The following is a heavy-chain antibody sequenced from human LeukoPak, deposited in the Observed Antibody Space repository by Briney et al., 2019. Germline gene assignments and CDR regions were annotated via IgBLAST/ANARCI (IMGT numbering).Heavy chain of an antibody. CDR1: GSRFTSYW. Sequence: GASLKISCKGSGSRFTSYWIGWVRQLPGKGLEWMGIIYPGDSDTRYSPSFQGQVTISADKSISTAYLQWSSLKASDTAMYYCARHDIAAAGIDIWGQGTMVTVSS. CDR2: IYPGDSDT. D-gene: IGHD6-13*01. J-gene: IGHJ3*02. CDR3: ARHDIAAAGIDI. V-gene: IGHV5-51*01.